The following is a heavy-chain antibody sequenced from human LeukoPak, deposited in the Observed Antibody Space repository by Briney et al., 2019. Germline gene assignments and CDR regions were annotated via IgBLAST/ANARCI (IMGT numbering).Heavy chain of an antibody. Sequence: GGSLRLSCATSGFNFNIFIMHWVRQRPGKGLEWLTFLRAGGPYGTEKFYADSVKGRFTISRDNSKNTLYLQMNSLRAEDTAVYYCAKDRGYSSGPVWYYYYGMDVWGQGTTVTVSS. CDR3: AKDRGYSSGPVWYYYYGMDV. CDR1: GFNFNIFI. CDR2: LRAGGPYGTEK. J-gene: IGHJ6*02. V-gene: IGHV3-30*02. D-gene: IGHD6-19*01.